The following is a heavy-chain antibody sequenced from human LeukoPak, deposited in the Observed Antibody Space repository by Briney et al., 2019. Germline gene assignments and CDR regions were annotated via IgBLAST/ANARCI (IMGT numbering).Heavy chain of an antibody. Sequence: PSETLSLTCTVSGGSVGSGSYYWSWIRQPPGKGLEWIGYIYYSGSTNYNPSLKSRVTISVDTSKNQFSLKLSSVTAADTAVYYCARSGYYYDSSGRSPFDYWGQGTLVTVSS. CDR2: IYYSGST. J-gene: IGHJ4*02. CDR3: ARSGYYYDSSGRSPFDY. CDR1: GGSVGSGSYY. D-gene: IGHD3-22*01. V-gene: IGHV4-61*01.